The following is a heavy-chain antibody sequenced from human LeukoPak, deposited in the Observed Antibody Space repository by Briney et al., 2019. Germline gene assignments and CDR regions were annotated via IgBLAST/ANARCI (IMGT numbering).Heavy chain of an antibody. CDR2: IYPGDSDT. D-gene: IGHD6-19*01. CDR1: GYSFTSYW. Sequence: GESLKISCKGSGYSFTSYWIGWVRQMPGKGLEWMGIIYPGDSDTRYSPSFQGQVTISADKSISTAYLQWSSLKASDTAMYYCASHRSRGSGWDWYFDLWGRGTLVTVSS. V-gene: IGHV5-51*01. CDR3: ASHRSRGSGWDWYFDL. J-gene: IGHJ2*01.